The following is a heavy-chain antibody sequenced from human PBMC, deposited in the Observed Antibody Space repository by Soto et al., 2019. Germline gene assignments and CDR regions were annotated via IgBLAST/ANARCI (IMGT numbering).Heavy chain of an antibody. V-gene: IGHV4-30-2*01. CDR3: ARGGGSYFLFDY. CDR2: IYHSGST. D-gene: IGHD1-26*01. J-gene: IGHJ4*02. Sequence: PSETLSLTCAVSGSSISSGGYSRSWIRQPPGKRLEWIGYIYHSGSTYYNPSLKSRVTISVDRSTNQFSLKLSSVTAVDTGVYYWARGGGSYFLFDYLGQGTLVKVSS. CDR1: GSSISSGGYS.